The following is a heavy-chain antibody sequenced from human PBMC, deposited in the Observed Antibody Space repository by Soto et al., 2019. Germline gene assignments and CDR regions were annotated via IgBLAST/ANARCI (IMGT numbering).Heavy chain of an antibody. Sequence: GRPLRLSCAASGCTFSSYAMRWIRQAQGKGLEWVAVISYDGSNKYYADSVKGRFTISRDNSKNTLYLQMNSLRAEDTAVYYYARGASLHNSRLYSSGWYDYYYGMDVWGQGTTVTVSS. CDR1: GCTFSSYA. CDR3: ARGASLHNSRLYSSGWYDYYYGMDV. J-gene: IGHJ6*02. D-gene: IGHD6-19*01. V-gene: IGHV3-30-3*01. CDR2: ISYDGSNK.